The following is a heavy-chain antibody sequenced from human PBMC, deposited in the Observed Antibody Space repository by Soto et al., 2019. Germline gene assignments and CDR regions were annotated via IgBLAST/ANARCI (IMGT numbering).Heavy chain of an antibody. CDR2: ISAYNGNT. V-gene: IGHV1-18*01. CDR3: AIYPRGWCSDYTCHSSYYYDMDF. Sequence: ASVKVSCKASGYTFTSYGISWVRQAPGQGLEWMGWISAYNGNTNYAQKLQGRVTMTTDTSTSTAYMEVRSLRSGVTAVYYWAIYPRGWCSDYTCHSSYYYDMDFWGQGTTVTVSS. D-gene: IGHD3-3*01. CDR1: GYTFTSYG. J-gene: IGHJ6*02.